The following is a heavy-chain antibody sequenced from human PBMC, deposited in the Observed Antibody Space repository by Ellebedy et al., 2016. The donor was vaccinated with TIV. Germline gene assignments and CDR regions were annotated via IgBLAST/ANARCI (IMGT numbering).Heavy chain of an antibody. CDR1: GFHFTTFW. V-gene: IGHV3-7*03. CDR2: IKIDGNEK. CDR3: AKPRRAPDY. Sequence: GESLKISWVASGFHFTTFWMTSVRQAPGMALEWVANIKIDGNEKNCADSGRGRFTISRDNANNSLDLEMNGLVAEDSAVYYCAKPRRAPDYWGQGTLVSVSS. J-gene: IGHJ4*02.